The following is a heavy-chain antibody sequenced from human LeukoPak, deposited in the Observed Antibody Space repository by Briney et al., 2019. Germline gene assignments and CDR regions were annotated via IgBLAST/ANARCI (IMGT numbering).Heavy chain of an antibody. J-gene: IGHJ4*02. CDR1: GFTFSSYE. Sequence: GGSLRLSCAASGFTFSSYEMNWVRQAPGKGLEWVSYISSSGSTIYYADSVKGRFTISRDNAKNSLYLQMNSLRAEDTAVYYCARRGSSGYCDYYFDYWGQGTLVTVSS. CDR2: ISSSGSTI. D-gene: IGHD3-22*01. V-gene: IGHV3-48*03. CDR3: ARRGSSGYCDYYFDY.